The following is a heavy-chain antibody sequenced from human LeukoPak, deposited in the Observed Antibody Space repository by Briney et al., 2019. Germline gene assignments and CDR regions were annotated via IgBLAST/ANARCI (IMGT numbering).Heavy chain of an antibody. V-gene: IGHV6-1*01. D-gene: IGHD2-8*02. Sequence: SQTLSLTCAISGDSVSSNNAAWNWIRQSPSRGLEWLGRTYDRSKWSYNYALSVQSRISIKSDTSKNQFSLQLKSVTPEDTAVYYCARSTGDMDSWGQGTLVTVSS. J-gene: IGHJ4*02. CDR1: GDSVSSNNAA. CDR2: TYDRSKWSY. CDR3: ARSTGDMDS.